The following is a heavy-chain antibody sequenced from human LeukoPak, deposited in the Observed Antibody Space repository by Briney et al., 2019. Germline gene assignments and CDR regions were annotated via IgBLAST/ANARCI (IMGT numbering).Heavy chain of an antibody. J-gene: IGHJ4*02. CDR1: GYTFTTYY. D-gene: IGHD5-24*01. V-gene: IGHV1-2*02. Sequence: GASVKVSCKTSGYTFTTYYMHWMRQAPGQGLEWMGWVIPNNGDTNYAQRFQGRVTMTRDKSINTAYMELTRLTPDDTAVYYCASGYNIDYWGQGTLVTVSS. CDR3: ASGYNIDY. CDR2: VIPNNGDT.